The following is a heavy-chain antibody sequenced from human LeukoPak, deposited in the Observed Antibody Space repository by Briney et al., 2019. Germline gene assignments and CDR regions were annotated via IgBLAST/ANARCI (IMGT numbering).Heavy chain of an antibody. CDR3: ARRKGSTGYFDY. V-gene: IGHV1-8*03. D-gene: IGHD4-17*01. CDR1: GYTFTSYD. Sequence: ASVKVSCKASGYTFTSYDINWVRQATGQGLEWMGWMNPNSGNTGYAQKFQGRVTITRNTSISTAYMELSSPRSEDTAVYYCARRKGSTGYFDYWGQGTLVTVSS. J-gene: IGHJ4*02. CDR2: MNPNSGNT.